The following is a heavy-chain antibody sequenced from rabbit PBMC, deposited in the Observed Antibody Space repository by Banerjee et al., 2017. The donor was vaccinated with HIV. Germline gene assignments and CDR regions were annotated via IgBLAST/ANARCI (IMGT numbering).Heavy chain of an antibody. CDR3: ARDMSASSYFYDL. D-gene: IGHD8-1*01. CDR1: GFSFSSNYY. V-gene: IGHV1S45*01. J-gene: IGHJ3*01. Sequence: QEQLVESGGGLVQPEGSLTLTCTASGFSFSSNYYMCWVRQAPGKGLEWIACIYAGSSGSTYYASWAKGRFTISKTSSTTVTLQMTSLTAADTATYFCARDMSASSYFYDLWGQGTLVTVS. CDR2: IYAGSSGST.